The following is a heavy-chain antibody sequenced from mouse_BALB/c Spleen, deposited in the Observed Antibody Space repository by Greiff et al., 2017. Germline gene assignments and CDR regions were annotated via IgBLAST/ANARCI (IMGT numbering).Heavy chain of an antibody. V-gene: IGHV5-12-2*01. J-gene: IGHJ3*01. D-gene: IGHD1-1*01. CDR1: GFTFSSYT. Sequence: EVQLVESGGGLVQPGGSLKLSCAASGFTFSSYTMSWVRQTPEKRLEWVAYISNGGGSTYYPDTVKGRFTISRDNAKNTLYLQMSSLKSEDTAMYYCARRGSSLFAYWGQGTLVTVSA. CDR3: ARRGSSLFAY. CDR2: ISNGGGST.